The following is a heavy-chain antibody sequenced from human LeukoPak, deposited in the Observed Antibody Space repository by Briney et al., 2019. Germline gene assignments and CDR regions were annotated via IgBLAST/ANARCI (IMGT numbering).Heavy chain of an antibody. D-gene: IGHD3-16*01. V-gene: IGHV3-7*01. CDR1: GFTPNRHW. CDR3: ARLLGDSTIYDL. Sequence: GGSLRLSCTASGFTPNRHWMSWVRQAAGKGLEWVATIRQNGIETHYVDSVKGRFIISRDNAENSVSLQMNSLRDEDAAMYYCARLLGDSTIYDLWGQGTQVTVSS. J-gene: IGHJ5*02. CDR2: IRQNGIET.